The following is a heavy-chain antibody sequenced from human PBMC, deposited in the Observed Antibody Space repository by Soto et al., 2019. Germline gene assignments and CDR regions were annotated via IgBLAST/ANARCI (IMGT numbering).Heavy chain of an antibody. CDR1: GGSISSYY. D-gene: IGHD5-12*01. V-gene: IGHV4-59*01. CDR3: ARAGTDIVATSPFDY. CDR2: IYYSGST. Sequence: ETLSLTCTVSGGSISSYYWSWIRQPPGRGLEWIGYIYYSGSTNYNPSLKSRVAISVDTSKNQFSLKLSSVTAADTAVYYCARAGTDIVATSPFDYWGQGTLVTVSS. J-gene: IGHJ4*02.